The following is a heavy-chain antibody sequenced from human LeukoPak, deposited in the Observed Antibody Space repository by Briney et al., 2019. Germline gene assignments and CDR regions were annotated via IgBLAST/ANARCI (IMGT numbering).Heavy chain of an antibody. CDR1: GYTLTGYY. D-gene: IGHD1-26*01. CDR2: INPNSGGT. J-gene: IGHJ4*02. V-gene: IGHV1-2*02. Sequence: ASVKVSCKASGYTLTGYYMHWVRQAPGQGLEWMGWINPNSGGTNYAQKFQGRVTMTRDTSTSTVYMELSSLRSDDTAVYYCARADSGSYLPFDYWGQGTLVTVSS. CDR3: ARADSGSYLPFDY.